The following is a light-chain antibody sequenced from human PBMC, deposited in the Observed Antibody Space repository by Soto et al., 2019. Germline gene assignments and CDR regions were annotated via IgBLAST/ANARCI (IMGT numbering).Light chain of an antibody. Sequence: IVITQSPATLSVSPTERATLSCRASQSVSSNLAWYQQKPDQAPRLLISGASTRATGIPARFSGSGSGTEFTLTICSLQSEDFAVYYCQQYNNGPPWTFGQGTKVDIK. V-gene: IGKV3-15*01. CDR2: GAS. CDR1: QSVSSN. CDR3: QQYNNGPPWT. J-gene: IGKJ1*01.